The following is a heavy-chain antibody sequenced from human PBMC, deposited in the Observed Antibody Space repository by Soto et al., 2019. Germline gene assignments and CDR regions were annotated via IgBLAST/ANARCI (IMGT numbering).Heavy chain of an antibody. D-gene: IGHD2-21*01. V-gene: IGHV3-23*01. Sequence: LILSCATSGFTFGSYAMSWVRQAPGKRLEWVSTISGGGGGTYYADSVKGRFTISRDNSKNTLYLQMSSRRGEDTAVYYCAKGIVGRYFALWGRGTLVTVSS. CDR3: AKGIVGRYFAL. CDR1: GFTFGSYA. J-gene: IGHJ2*01. CDR2: ISGGGGGT.